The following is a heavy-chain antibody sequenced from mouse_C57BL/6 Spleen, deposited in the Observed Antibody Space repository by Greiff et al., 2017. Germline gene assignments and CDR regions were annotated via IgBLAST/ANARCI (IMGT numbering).Heavy chain of an antibody. J-gene: IGHJ2*01. CDR2: IYPRSGNT. V-gene: IGHV1-81*01. CDR3: ARDGSSYVFDY. CDR1: GYTFTSYG. D-gene: IGHD1-1*01. Sequence: VQLQQSGAELARPGASVKLSCKASGYTFTSYGISWVKQRTGQGLEWIGEIYPRSGNTYYNEKFKGKATLTADKSSSTAYMELRSLTSEDAAVYFCARDGSSYVFDYGGQGTTLTVSS.